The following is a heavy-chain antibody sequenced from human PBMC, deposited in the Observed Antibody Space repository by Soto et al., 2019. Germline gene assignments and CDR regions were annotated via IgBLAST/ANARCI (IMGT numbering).Heavy chain of an antibody. V-gene: IGHV1-2*02. CDR1: GYTFTGCY. CDR2: INPNSGGT. Sequence: GASVKVSCKASGYTFTGCYMHWVRQAPGQGLEWMGWINPNSGGTNYAQKFQGRVTMTRDTSISTAYMELSRLRSDDTAVYYCARMYYDSSGYYPPSTDYYGMGVWGQGTTVTVSS. J-gene: IGHJ6*02. CDR3: ARMYYDSSGYYPPSTDYYGMGV. D-gene: IGHD3-22*01.